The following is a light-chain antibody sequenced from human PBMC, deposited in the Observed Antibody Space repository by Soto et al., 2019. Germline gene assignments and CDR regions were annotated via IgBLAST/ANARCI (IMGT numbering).Light chain of an antibody. J-gene: IGKJ1*01. V-gene: IGKV2-28*01. CDR2: LGS. CDR1: QSLLHSDSYNY. Sequence: IVMTQSPLSLPVTPGEPASISCRSSQSLLHSDSYNYLDWYLQKPGQSPQLLIYLGSNRASGVPDRFSGSGSGTDFTLKISRVEAEDVGIYYCMQPLQTPWTFGQGTKVEIK. CDR3: MQPLQTPWT.